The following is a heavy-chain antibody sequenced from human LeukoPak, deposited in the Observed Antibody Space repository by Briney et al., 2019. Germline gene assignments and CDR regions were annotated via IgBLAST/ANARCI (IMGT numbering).Heavy chain of an antibody. CDR3: ARTLYSSSWSSMYYFDY. CDR2: IIPIFGTA. V-gene: IGHV1-69*13. Sequence: ASVKVSCKAPGGTFSSYAISWVRQAPGQGLEWMGGIIPIFGTANYAQKFQGRVTITADESTSTAYMELSSLRSEDTAVYYCARTLYSSSWSSMYYFDYWGQGTLVTVSS. J-gene: IGHJ4*02. CDR1: GGTFSSYA. D-gene: IGHD6-13*01.